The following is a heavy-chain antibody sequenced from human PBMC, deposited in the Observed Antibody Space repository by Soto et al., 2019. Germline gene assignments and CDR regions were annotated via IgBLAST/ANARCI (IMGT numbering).Heavy chain of an antibody. D-gene: IGHD4-17*01. Sequence: KPSETLSLTCTVSGGSISSYYWSWIRQPPGKGLEWIGYIYYSGSTNYNPSLKSRVTISVDTSKNQFSLKLSSVTAADTAVYYCARDTVLTGMFDLWGQGTLVTVSS. CDR3: ARDTVLTGMFDL. CDR2: IYYSGST. J-gene: IGHJ5*02. CDR1: GGSISSYY. V-gene: IGHV4-59*01.